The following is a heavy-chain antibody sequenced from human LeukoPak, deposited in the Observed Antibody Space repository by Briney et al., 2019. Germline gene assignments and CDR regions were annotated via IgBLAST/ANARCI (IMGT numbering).Heavy chain of an antibody. CDR2: IYDSESST. CDR3: ARHELAHFDS. CDR1: GGSISRYY. Sequence: SETLSLTCSVSGGSISRYYWSWIRQPPGKGLEWIGCIYDSESSTNYNPSLKSRVTISVDTSKNQISLELRSVTAADTAMYYCARHELAHFDSWGQGTLVTVSS. D-gene: IGHD6-13*01. J-gene: IGHJ4*02. V-gene: IGHV4-59*08.